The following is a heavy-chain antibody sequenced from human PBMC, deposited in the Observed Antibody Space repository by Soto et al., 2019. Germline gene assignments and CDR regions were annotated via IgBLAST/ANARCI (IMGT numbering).Heavy chain of an antibody. V-gene: IGHV1-69*13. J-gene: IGHJ4*02. CDR3: ARCDSRTYYFDY. Sequence: ASVKVSCKASGGTFSSYAISWVRQAPGQGLEWMGGIIPIFGTANYAQKFQGRVTITADESTSTAYMELSSLRSEDTAVYYCARCDSRTYYFDYWGQGTLVTVSS. D-gene: IGHD2-21*01. CDR1: GGTFSSYA. CDR2: IIPIFGTA.